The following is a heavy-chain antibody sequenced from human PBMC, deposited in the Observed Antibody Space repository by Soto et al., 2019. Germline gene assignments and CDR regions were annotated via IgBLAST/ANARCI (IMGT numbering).Heavy chain of an antibody. Sequence: ASVKVSCKASGGTFSSYAISWVRQAPGQGLEWMGGIIPIFGTANYAQKFQGRVTITADESTSTAYMELSSLRSEDTAVYYCARGNRGYSFYFDYWGQGTLVTSPQ. V-gene: IGHV1-69*13. CDR2: IIPIFGTA. J-gene: IGHJ4*02. D-gene: IGHD5-18*01. CDR3: ARGNRGYSFYFDY. CDR1: GGTFSSYA.